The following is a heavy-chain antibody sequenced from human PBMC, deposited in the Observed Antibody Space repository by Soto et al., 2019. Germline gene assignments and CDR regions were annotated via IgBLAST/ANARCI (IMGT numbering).Heavy chain of an antibody. D-gene: IGHD6-13*01. CDR3: VKDSTAAAVTRFDP. CDR2: ISSNGGST. Sequence: VGSLRLSCSASGFTFSSYAMHWVRQAPGKGLEYVSAISSNGGSTYYADSVKGRFTISRDNSKNTLYLQMSSLRAEDTAVYYCVKDSTAAAVTRFDPWGQGTLVTVSS. J-gene: IGHJ5*02. CDR1: GFTFSSYA. V-gene: IGHV3-64D*06.